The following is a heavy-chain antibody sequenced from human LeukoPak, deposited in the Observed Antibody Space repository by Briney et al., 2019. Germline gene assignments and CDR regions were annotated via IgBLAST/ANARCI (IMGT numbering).Heavy chain of an antibody. J-gene: IGHJ4*02. CDR2: IKSKTDGGTT. CDR3: TTGSWGLSYFDY. V-gene: IGHV3-15*01. D-gene: IGHD3-16*01. Sequence: GGSLRLSCAASGFTFSNAWMSWVRQAPGKGLEWVGRIKSKTDGGTTDYAAPVKGRFTISRDDSKNTLYLQMNSLKTEDTAVYYCTTGSWGLSYFDYWGQGTLVTVSS. CDR1: GFTFSNAW.